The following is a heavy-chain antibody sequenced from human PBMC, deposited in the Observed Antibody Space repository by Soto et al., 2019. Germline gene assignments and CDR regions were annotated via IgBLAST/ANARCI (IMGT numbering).Heavy chain of an antibody. CDR2: IKQDGSEK. Sequence: GGSLRLSCAASGFIFGENWMSWVRQAPGKGLEWVANIKQDGSEKRYVDSVEVRFTISRDNAKNSLYLQMNSLVVEDTATYYCARYHFGGYAFDSWGQGT. CDR1: GFIFGENW. V-gene: IGHV3-7*04. CDR3: ARYHFGGYAFDS. J-gene: IGHJ4*02. D-gene: IGHD5-12*01.